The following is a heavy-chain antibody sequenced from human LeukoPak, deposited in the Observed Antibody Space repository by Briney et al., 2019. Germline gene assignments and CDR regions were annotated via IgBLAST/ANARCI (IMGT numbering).Heavy chain of an antibody. V-gene: IGHV4-59*01. CDR3: ARSAGYYFDY. CDR1: GGSFSNYY. D-gene: IGHD1-14*01. CDR2: IYYSGST. Sequence: SETLSLTCAVDGGSFSNYYWSWIRQPPGKGLEWIGYIYYSGSTNYYPSLKSRVTVSVDTSKNQFSLKPSSVTAADTAVYYCARSAGYYFDYWGQGTLVTVSS. J-gene: IGHJ4*02.